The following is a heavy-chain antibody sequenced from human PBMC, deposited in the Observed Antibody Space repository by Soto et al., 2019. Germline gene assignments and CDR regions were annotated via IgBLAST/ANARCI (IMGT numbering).Heavy chain of an antibody. CDR3: ARDLCSGGSCYSGY. V-gene: IGHV3-30-3*01. CDR1: GFTFSSFA. J-gene: IGHJ4*02. D-gene: IGHD2-15*01. Sequence: QVQLVESGGGVVQPGRSLRLSCTASGFTFSSFAMHWVRQAPGKGLEWVAVISYDGTSKYFADSVKGRFTISRDNSKNTLYLQMNSLSAEDTAVYFCARDLCSGGSCYSGYWGQGTLVTVSS. CDR2: ISYDGTSK.